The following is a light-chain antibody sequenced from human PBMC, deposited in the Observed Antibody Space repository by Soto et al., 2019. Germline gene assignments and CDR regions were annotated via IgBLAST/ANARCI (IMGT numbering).Light chain of an antibody. CDR2: DNN. J-gene: IGLJ2*01. V-gene: IGLV1-40*01. CDR3: QSYDSSLSNLVV. CDR1: SSNTGADYD. Sequence: QSVLTQPPSVSGAPGQRVTISCIGSSSNTGADYDVHWYQHLPGSAPKLLIYDNNIRPSGVPDRFSGSKSGTSASLAITGLQAEDEGDYYCQSYDSSLSNLVVFGGGTQLTVL.